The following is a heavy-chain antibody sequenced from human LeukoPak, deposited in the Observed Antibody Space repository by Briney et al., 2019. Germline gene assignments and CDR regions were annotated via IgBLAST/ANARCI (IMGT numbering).Heavy chain of an antibody. Sequence: GGSLRLSCAASGFTFSTYSMNWFRQAPGKRLEWVSYISDSSGAIYYADSVKGRFFISRDNAENSLSLQMNSLRAEDTAVYYCARDPRGERTDYWGEGTLVTVSS. CDR3: ARDPRGERTDY. J-gene: IGHJ4*02. V-gene: IGHV3-48*04. CDR1: GFTFSTYS. CDR2: ISDSSGAI.